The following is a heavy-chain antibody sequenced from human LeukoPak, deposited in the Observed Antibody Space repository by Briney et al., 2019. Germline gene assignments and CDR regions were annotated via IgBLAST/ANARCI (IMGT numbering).Heavy chain of an antibody. CDR2: IYYSGST. CDR3: ARASGTYYYDSSGYPMAYWETFDI. V-gene: IGHV4-61*01. D-gene: IGHD3-22*01. CDR1: GGPVSSGSYY. Sequence: PSETLSLTCTVSGGPVSSGSYYWSWIRQPLGKGLEWIGYIYYSGSTNYNPSLKSRVTISVDTSKNQFSLKLSSVTAADTAVYYCARASGTYYYDSSGYPMAYWETFDIWGQGTMVTVSS. J-gene: IGHJ3*02.